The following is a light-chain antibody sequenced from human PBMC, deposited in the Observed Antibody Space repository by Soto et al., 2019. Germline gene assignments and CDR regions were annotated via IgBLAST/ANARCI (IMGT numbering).Light chain of an antibody. CDR1: QSVSTF. CDR2: NAS. V-gene: IGKV3-11*01. Sequence: ILMTRAHPTLPWYPGDRAIFYCGGSQSVSTFLASFQQKPGQPPRLIIYNASNRTTGSPARFSGSGSGTDFSLPISSLEPEDFAVYDAQQRGAWHTITVGHGTRLEIK. CDR3: QQRGAWHTIT. J-gene: IGKJ5*01.